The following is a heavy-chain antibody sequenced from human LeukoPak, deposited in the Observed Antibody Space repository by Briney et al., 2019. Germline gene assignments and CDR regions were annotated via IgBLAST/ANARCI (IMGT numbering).Heavy chain of an antibody. J-gene: IGHJ6*03. Sequence: ASVKVSCKASGCTFIGYYIHGVRQAAGQGLEGMGWINPNSGGTNYAQKFQGRVTITRDTSISTAYIELSRLTSDDTAVYYCPRGVAGSYYSSYTDVWGKGTTVTISS. D-gene: IGHD6-19*01. CDR3: PRGVAGSYYSSYTDV. CDR1: GCTFIGYY. CDR2: INPNSGGT. V-gene: IGHV1-2*02.